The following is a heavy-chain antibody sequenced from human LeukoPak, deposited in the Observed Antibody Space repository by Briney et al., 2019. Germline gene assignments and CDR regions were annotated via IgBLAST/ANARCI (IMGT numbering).Heavy chain of an antibody. D-gene: IGHD3-3*01. CDR1: GFTFSSYS. J-gene: IGHJ6*03. CDR2: ISSSSSTI. V-gene: IGHV3-48*01. CDR3: ARESGSRNYDFWSGYYDYYYYYMDV. Sequence: GGSLRLSCAASGFTFSSYSMNWVRQAPGKGLEWVSYISSSSSTIYYGDSVKGRFTISRDNAKNSLYLQMNSLRAEDTAVYYCARESGSRNYDFWSGYYDYYYYYMDVWGKGTTVTVSS.